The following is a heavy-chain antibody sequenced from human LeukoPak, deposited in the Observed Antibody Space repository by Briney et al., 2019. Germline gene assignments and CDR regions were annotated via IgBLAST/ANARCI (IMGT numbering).Heavy chain of an antibody. Sequence: SETLLLTCTFSGGSISSGGYYWRWIRQHPGKGLEWIGYIYYSGSTYYNPSLKSRVTISVDTSKNQFSLKLSAVTAADTAVYYCACDSSGYYYRLDYWGQGTLVTVSS. CDR2: IYYSGST. D-gene: IGHD3-22*01. J-gene: IGHJ4*02. CDR1: GGSISSGGYY. CDR3: ACDSSGYYYRLDY. V-gene: IGHV4-31*03.